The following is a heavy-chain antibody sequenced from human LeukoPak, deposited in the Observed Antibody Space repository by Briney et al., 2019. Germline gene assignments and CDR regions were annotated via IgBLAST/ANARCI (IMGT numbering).Heavy chain of an antibody. D-gene: IGHD1-14*01. CDR3: ARDFREPFDY. CDR2: INHSGST. Sequence: KPSETLSLTCAVYGGSFSGYYWSWIRQPPGKGLEWLGEINHSGSTNYNPSLKSRVTISVDTSKNQFSLKLSSVTAADTAVYYCARDFREPFDYWGQGTLVTVSS. V-gene: IGHV4-34*01. J-gene: IGHJ4*02. CDR1: GGSFSGYY.